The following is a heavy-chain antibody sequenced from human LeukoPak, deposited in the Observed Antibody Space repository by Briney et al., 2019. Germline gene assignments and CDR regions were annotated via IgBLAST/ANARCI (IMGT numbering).Heavy chain of an antibody. CDR3: AKDRLGFLGYFQH. CDR2: ITGSGGST. CDR1: GFTFSSYA. Sequence: SGGSLRLSCAASGFTFSSYAMNWVCQAPGRGLEWVSVITGSGGSTYHADSVKGRFTISRDNSKNTLYLQMNSLRAEDTAVYYCAKDRLGFLGYFQHWGQGTLVTVSS. J-gene: IGHJ1*01. V-gene: IGHV3-23*01. D-gene: IGHD4-11*01.